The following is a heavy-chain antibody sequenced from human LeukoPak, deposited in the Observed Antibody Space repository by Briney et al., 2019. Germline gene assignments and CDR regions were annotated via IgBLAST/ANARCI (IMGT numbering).Heavy chain of an antibody. Sequence: SVKVSCKASGGTFSSYAISWVRQAPGQGLEWMGGIIPIFGTANYAQKFQGSVTITADESTSTAYMELSSLRSEDTAVYYCARDSGSYYSSSDYWGQGTLVTVSS. D-gene: IGHD1-26*01. J-gene: IGHJ4*02. CDR3: ARDSGSYYSSSDY. CDR2: IIPIFGTA. V-gene: IGHV1-69*13. CDR1: GGTFSSYA.